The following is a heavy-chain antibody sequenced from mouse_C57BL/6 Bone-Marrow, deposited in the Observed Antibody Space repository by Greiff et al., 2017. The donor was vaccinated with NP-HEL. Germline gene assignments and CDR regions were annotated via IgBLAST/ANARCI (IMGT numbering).Heavy chain of an antibody. J-gene: IGHJ4*01. CDR3: ARRDGNYRTRAYYAMDY. CDR2: IYPGDGDT. CDR1: GYAFSSSW. Sequence: QVQLQQSGPELVKPGASVKISCKASGYAFSSSWMNWVKQRPGKGLEWIGRIYPGDGDTNYNGKFKGKATLTADKSSSTAYMQLSSLTSEDSAVYFCARRDGNYRTRAYYAMDYWGQGTSVTVSS. V-gene: IGHV1-82*01. D-gene: IGHD2-1*01.